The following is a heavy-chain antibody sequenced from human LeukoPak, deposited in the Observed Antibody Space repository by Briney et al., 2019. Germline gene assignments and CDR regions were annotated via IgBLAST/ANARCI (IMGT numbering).Heavy chain of an antibody. CDR1: GFTFSSYS. CDR3: ARSRWDI. V-gene: IGHV3-48*02. J-gene: IGHJ3*02. Sequence: GGSLRLSCAASGFTFSSYSMNWVRQAPGKGLEWVSYISSSSTSIHYADSVKGRFTISRDSAKNSLYPQMNSLRDEDTAVYYCARSRWDIWGQGTMVTVSS. CDR2: ISSSSTSI.